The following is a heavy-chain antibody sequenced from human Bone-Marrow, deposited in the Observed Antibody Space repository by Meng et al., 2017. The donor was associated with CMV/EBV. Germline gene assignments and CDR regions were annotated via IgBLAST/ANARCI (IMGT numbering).Heavy chain of an antibody. Sequence: TVSCKASGYKFVTFGMSWVRQAPGEGLEWMGWIKPDKGDTDYAQKFQDRITLTTDRSTNTVYMELRSLRSDDTAVYYCARDRSNSDVWGQGTLVTVSS. CDR2: IKPDKGDT. CDR3: ARDRSNSDV. V-gene: IGHV1-18*01. D-gene: IGHD2-15*01. CDR1: GYKFVTFG. J-gene: IGHJ4*02.